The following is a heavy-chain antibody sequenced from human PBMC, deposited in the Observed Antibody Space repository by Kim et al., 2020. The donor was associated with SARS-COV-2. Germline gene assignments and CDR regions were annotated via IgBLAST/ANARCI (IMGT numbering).Heavy chain of an antibody. V-gene: IGHV3-23*01. Sequence: GGSLRLSCAASGFVFSGYTMRWFRQAPGKGLEWVSSLTSNGGTAYYGDSVKGRFTISRDNSKSTLWLQMNSLRAEDTAVYYCARDRATWKLYVSSDYWGQGALVTVSS. CDR2: LTSNGGTA. CDR3: ARDRATWKLYVSSDY. J-gene: IGHJ4*02. D-gene: IGHD3-10*02. CDR1: GFVFSGYT.